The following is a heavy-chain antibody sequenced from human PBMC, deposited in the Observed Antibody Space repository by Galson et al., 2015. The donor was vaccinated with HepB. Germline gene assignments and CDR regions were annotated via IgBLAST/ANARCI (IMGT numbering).Heavy chain of an antibody. J-gene: IGHJ5*02. CDR1: GFTLSSYA. D-gene: IGHD1-1*01. V-gene: IGHV3-23*01. CDR2: VSTSGGNI. Sequence: SLRLSCAASGFTLSSYAMSWVRQAPGKGLEWVSSVSTSGGNIFYADSAKGRFTISRDNSKYTLYLQMNSLGAEDTAVYYCARDRGSSWNPLFDLWGQGTLVTVSS. CDR3: ARDRGSSWNPLFDL.